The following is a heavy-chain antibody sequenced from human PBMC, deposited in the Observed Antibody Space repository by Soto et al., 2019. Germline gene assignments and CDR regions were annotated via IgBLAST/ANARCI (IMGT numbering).Heavy chain of an antibody. Sequence: ASVKVSCKASGYTFTSYYMHWVRQAPGQGLEWMGIINPSGGSASYAQKFQGRVTMTRDTSTSTVYMELSSLRSEDTAVYYGAGAWGIAAAIDYWGQGTLVTVAS. J-gene: IGHJ4*02. V-gene: IGHV1-46*03. CDR1: GYTFTSYY. CDR3: AGAWGIAAAIDY. CDR2: INPSGGSA. D-gene: IGHD6-13*01.